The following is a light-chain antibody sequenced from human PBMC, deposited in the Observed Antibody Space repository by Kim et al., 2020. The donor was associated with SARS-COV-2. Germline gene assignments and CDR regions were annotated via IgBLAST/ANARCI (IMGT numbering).Light chain of an antibody. J-gene: IGKJ5*01. CDR1: QDISNY. CDR3: QQLNSDRPIT. CDR2: AAS. V-gene: IGKV1-9*01. Sequence: SVGDRVTFTCRASQDISNYLAWYQQIPGGAPKLLIYAASTLEGGVPSRFSGRGSGTEFTLTISSLQPEDCAIYYCQQLNSDRPITFGQGTRLEIK.